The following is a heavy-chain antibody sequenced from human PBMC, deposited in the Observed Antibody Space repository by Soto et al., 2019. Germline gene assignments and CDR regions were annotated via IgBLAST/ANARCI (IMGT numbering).Heavy chain of an antibody. CDR2: IYYSGST. V-gene: IGHV4-61*01. CDR1: GASINSGSYY. J-gene: IGHJ4*02. Sequence: SETLSLTCTVSGASINSGSYYWSWIRQPPGKGLEWIGYIYYSGSTNYNPSLKSRVTISVDTSKNQFSLKLSSVTAADTAVYYCAREKLGSSRLPLFWYDHWGQGTLVTVSS. D-gene: IGHD6-6*01. CDR3: AREKLGSSRLPLFWYDH.